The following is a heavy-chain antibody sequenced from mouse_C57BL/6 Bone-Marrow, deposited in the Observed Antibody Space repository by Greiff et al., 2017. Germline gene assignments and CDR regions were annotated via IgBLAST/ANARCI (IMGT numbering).Heavy chain of an antibody. CDR1: GFTFSDYG. J-gene: IGHJ2*01. Sequence: EVKVEESGGGLVKPGGSLKLSCAASGFTFSDYGLHCVRQAPEKGLEWVAYISSGSSTIYYAHTVKGRFTISRDNAKNHLYLQMSYLKTEEEAMYYCAGSEAQTYYLDYWGQGTTLTVAS. CDR2: ISSGSSTI. CDR3: AGSEAQTYYLDY. V-gene: IGHV5-17*03.